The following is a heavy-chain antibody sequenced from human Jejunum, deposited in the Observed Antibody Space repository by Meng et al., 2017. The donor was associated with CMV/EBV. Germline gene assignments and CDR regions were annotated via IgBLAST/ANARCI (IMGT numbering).Heavy chain of an antibody. D-gene: IGHD2-2*01. CDR3: ATAGQYRLDN. Sequence: EVLLVCAGGGLFQLGGCLRLSGAASGFTLSTYWMHWVRPGPGEVLVWVSRMNSGGSTTDYADSVKGRFTISRDNAKNTLYLQMNSLRVDDTAVYYCATAGQYRLDNWGHGTLVTVSS. CDR2: MNSGGSTT. V-gene: IGHV3-74*01. J-gene: IGHJ4*01. CDR1: GFTLSTYW.